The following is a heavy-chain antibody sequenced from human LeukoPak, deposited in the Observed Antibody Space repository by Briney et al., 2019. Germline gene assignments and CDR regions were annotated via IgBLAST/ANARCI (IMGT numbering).Heavy chain of an antibody. J-gene: IGHJ4*02. CDR1: GDSINTYY. V-gene: IGHV4-4*07. D-gene: IGHD3-10*01. Sequence: SETLSLTCTVSGDSINTYYWSWIRQPAGKGLEWIGRIYTSGSTNYNPSLKSRVTMSVDTSKNQFSLKLSSVTAADTAVYYCARMGRGIMGFDSWGQGTLVTVSS. CDR2: IYTSGST. CDR3: ARMGRGIMGFDS.